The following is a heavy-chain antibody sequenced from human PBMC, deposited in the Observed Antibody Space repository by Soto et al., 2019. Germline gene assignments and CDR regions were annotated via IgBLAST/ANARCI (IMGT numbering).Heavy chain of an antibody. V-gene: IGHV1-69*01. Sequence: QVQLVQSGAEVKKPGSSVKVSCKASGGTFSSYAISWVRQAPGQGLEWMGGIIPIFGTANYAQKFQGRVTITDDESTSTAYMDVSSLRSKDTAVYYRARDAPQGRSSGYEDFDLWGGGSLVAVAS. D-gene: IGHD5-12*01. CDR1: GGTFSSYA. CDR3: ARDAPQGRSSGYEDFDL. J-gene: IGHJ2*01. CDR2: IIPIFGTA.